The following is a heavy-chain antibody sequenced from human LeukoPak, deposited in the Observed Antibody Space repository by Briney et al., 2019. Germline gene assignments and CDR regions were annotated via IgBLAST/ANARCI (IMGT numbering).Heavy chain of an antibody. CDR2: IKQDGSEK. V-gene: IGHV3-7*01. D-gene: IGHD6-6*01. CDR3: ARDREYSSSRYYYYYMDV. Sequence: GGSLRLSCAASGFTFSSYWMSWVRQAPGKGLEWVANIKQDGSEKYNVDSVKGRFTISRDNAKNSLYLQMNSLRAEDTAVYYCARDREYSSSRYYYYYMDVWGKGTTVTVSS. CDR1: GFTFSSYW. J-gene: IGHJ6*03.